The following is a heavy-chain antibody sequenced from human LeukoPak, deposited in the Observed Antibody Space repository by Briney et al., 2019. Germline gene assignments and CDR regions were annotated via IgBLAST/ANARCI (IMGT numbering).Heavy chain of an antibody. CDR3: ARAPVIPSAGNFFYFSGMDV. CDR2: ISDSGGST. CDR1: GFTFSGYA. J-gene: IGHJ6*02. Sequence: PGGSLRLSCAASGFTFSGYAMNWVRQAPGKGLEWVSIISDSGGSTYHADSVKGRFNISRDNSKNTLSLQMNSLRAEDTAVYYCARAPVIPSAGNFFYFSGMDVWGQGTTVTVSS. D-gene: IGHD2/OR15-2a*01. V-gene: IGHV3-23*01.